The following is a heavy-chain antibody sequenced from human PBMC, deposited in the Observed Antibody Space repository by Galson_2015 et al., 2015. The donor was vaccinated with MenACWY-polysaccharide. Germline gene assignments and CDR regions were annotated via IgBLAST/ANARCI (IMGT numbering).Heavy chain of an antibody. V-gene: IGHV2-70*01. J-gene: IGHJ6*02. D-gene: IGHD2-2*01. CDR3: ALIRVVRGSGYYYGLDV. Sequence: PALVKPTQPLTLTCSFSGFSLSTSGMCVSWIRQPPGKALEWLSVIDWDVARNYSTSLQTRLTISKDTSKNQVVLTMTNMDSVDTATYYCALIRVVRGSGYYYGLDVWGQGTTVIVSS. CDR1: GFSLSTSGMC. CDR2: IDWDVAR.